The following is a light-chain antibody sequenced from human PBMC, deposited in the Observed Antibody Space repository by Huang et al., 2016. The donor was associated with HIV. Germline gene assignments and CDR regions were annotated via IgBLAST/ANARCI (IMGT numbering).Light chain of an antibody. Sequence: EIVLTQSPGTLSLSPGERVTLSCRARQNINNNFLAWYQQKPGQAPRLLIYGASSRATGVPDRFSGSGSGTDFTLTISRLEPEDFAVYYCHQYGDSRGTFGQGTKVEIK. CDR3: HQYGDSRGT. CDR1: QNINNNF. J-gene: IGKJ1*01. CDR2: GAS. V-gene: IGKV3-20*01.